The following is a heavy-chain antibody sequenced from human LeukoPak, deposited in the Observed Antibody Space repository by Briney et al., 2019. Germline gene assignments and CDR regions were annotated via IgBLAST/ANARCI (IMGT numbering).Heavy chain of an antibody. CDR3: AKVDTHFDWLPPRF. CDR1: GFTFSSYG. J-gene: IGHJ4*02. Sequence: PGRSLRLSCAASGFTFSSYGMHWVRQAPGKGLEWVAVISYDGSNKYYADSVKGRFTISRDNSKNTLYLQMNSLRAEDTAVYYCAKVDTHFDWLPPRFWGQGTLVTVSS. D-gene: IGHD3-9*01. CDR2: ISYDGSNK. V-gene: IGHV3-30*18.